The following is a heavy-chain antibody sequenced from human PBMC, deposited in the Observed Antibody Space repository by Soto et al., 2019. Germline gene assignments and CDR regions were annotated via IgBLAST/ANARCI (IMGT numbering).Heavy chain of an antibody. D-gene: IGHD2-15*01. CDR3: ARAYLGELPRRADYHHAMDDSGRGAKGHLSSGKNGHARA. Sequence: PGGSLRLSCAASGFSFSDYDFHWVRQVPGKGLEWVSAIGAADDPYYLGSVKGRFSVSRDNAQKSLYLQMDNLRVGDTAVYYRARAYLGELPRRADYHHAMDDSGRGAKGHLSSGKNGHARACGRGTTVNISS. J-gene: IGHJ6*02. CDR1: GFSFSDYD. CDR2: IGAADDP. V-gene: IGHV3-13*05.